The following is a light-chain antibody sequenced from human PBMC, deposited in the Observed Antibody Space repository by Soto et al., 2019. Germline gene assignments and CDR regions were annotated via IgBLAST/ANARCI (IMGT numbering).Light chain of an antibody. J-gene: IGKJ4*01. V-gene: IGKV1D-12*01. CDR3: QQTDDFPLT. Sequence: GVPSRFSGSGFGTDFTLSISSLQPEDSASYFCQQTDDFPLTFGGGTKVDIK.